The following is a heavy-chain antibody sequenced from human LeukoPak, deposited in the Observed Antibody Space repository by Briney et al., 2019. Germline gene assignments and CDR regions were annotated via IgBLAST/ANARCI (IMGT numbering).Heavy chain of an antibody. V-gene: IGHV3-48*03. CDR2: ISRSATTI. D-gene: IGHD4-17*01. J-gene: IGHJ4*02. CDR3: ARVSPNTVTTLQYFDY. Sequence: GGSLRLSCAASGFTFSSYEMNWVRQAPGKGLEWVSTISRSATTIYYADSVKGRFTISRDNAKNSLSLQMNSLRAEDTAVYYCARVSPNTVTTLQYFDYWGQGTLVTVSS. CDR1: GFTFSSYE.